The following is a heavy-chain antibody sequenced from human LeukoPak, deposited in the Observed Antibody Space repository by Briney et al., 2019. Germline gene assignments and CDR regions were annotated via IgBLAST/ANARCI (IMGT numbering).Heavy chain of an antibody. Sequence: GASVKVSCKASGYTFTSYDINWVRQATGQGLEWMGWMNPNSGNTGYAQKFQGRVTMTRDMSTSTVYMELSSLRSEDTAVYYCARDYGYSYGSLGYWGQGTLVTVSS. CDR3: ARDYGYSYGSLGY. CDR1: GYTFTSYD. V-gene: IGHV1-8*01. J-gene: IGHJ4*02. D-gene: IGHD5-18*01. CDR2: MNPNSGNT.